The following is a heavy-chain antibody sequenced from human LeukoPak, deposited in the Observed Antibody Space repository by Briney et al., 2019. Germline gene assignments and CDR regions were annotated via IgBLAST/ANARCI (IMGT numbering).Heavy chain of an antibody. J-gene: IGHJ3*02. CDR2: INWNGGST. Sequence: GGSLRLSCAASGFIFDDYGMSWVRQAPGKGLEWVSGINWNGGSTGYADSVKGRFTISRDNAKNSLYLQMNSLRAEDTALYYCARLSYSSSFKSNAFDIWGQGTMVTVSS. CDR3: ARLSYSSSFKSNAFDI. V-gene: IGHV3-20*04. D-gene: IGHD6-13*01. CDR1: GFIFDDYG.